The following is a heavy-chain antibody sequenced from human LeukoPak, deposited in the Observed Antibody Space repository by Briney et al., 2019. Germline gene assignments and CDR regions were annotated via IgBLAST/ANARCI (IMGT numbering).Heavy chain of an antibody. V-gene: IGHV3-74*01. D-gene: IGHD6-19*01. CDR3: ARSTGWYYFDY. Sequence: TGGSLRLSCAASGFTFSSYWMHWVRQAPGKGLVWVSRIKSGGSSTDYADSVKGRFTLSRDNAKNTLYLQMDSLRAEDTAVYYCARSTGWYYFDYWGQGTLVTVSS. J-gene: IGHJ4*02. CDR1: GFTFSSYW. CDR2: IKSGGSST.